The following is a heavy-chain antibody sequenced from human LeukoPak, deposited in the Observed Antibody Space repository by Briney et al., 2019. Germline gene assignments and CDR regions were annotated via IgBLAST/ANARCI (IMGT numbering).Heavy chain of an antibody. D-gene: IGHD3-10*01. CDR2: ISSSGSTI. V-gene: IGHV3-48*03. J-gene: IGHJ4*02. CDR1: GFTFSSYE. CDR3: AGDYYGSGSYYTPPDY. Sequence: GGSLRLSCAASGFTFSSYEMNWVRRAPGKGLEWVSYISSSGSTIYYADSVKGRFTISRDNAKNSLYLQMNSLRAEDTAVYYCAGDYYGSGSYYTPPDYWGQGTLVTVSS.